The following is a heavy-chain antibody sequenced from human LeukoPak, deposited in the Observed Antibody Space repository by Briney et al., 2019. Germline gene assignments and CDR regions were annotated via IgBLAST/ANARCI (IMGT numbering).Heavy chain of an antibody. J-gene: IGHJ4*02. CDR1: GGTFSSYA. CDR3: ARGGGYYYDSSGSFDY. CDR2: IIPILGIA. D-gene: IGHD3-22*01. Sequence: EASVKVSCEASGGTFSSYAISWVRQAPGQGLEWMGRIIPILGIANYAQKFQGRVTITADKSTSTAYMELSSLRSEDTAVYYCARGGGYYYDSSGSFDYWGQGTLVTVSS. V-gene: IGHV1-69*04.